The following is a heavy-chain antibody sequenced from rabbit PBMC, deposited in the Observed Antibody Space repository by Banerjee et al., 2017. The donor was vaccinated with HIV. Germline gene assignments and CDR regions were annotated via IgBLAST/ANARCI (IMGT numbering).Heavy chain of an antibody. V-gene: IGHV1S45*01. CDR3: ARDLAGVIGWNFNL. CDR2: IDTGSSGNT. CDR1: GLDFSSSYW. D-gene: IGHD4-1*01. J-gene: IGHJ4*01. Sequence: QEQLVESGGGLVKPGASLTLTCTASGLDFSSSYWICWVRQAPGKGLEWIACIDTGSSGNTYYASWAKGRFTISKTSSTTVTLQMTSLTAADTATYFCARDLAGVIGWNFNLWGPGTLVTVS.